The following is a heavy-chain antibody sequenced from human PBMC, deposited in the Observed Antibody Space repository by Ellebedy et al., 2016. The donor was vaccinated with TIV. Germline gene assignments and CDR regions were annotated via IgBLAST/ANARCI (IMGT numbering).Heavy chain of an antibody. CDR3: ARQMDCSSTSCYGLDY. D-gene: IGHD2-2*01. Sequence: GGSLRLSCKGSGYSFTSYWIGWVRQMPGKGLEWTGIIYPGDSDTRYSPSFQGQVTISADKSISTAYLQWSSLKASDTAMYYCARQMDCSSTSCYGLDYWGQGTLVTVSS. CDR2: IYPGDSDT. CDR1: GYSFTSYW. J-gene: IGHJ4*02. V-gene: IGHV5-51*01.